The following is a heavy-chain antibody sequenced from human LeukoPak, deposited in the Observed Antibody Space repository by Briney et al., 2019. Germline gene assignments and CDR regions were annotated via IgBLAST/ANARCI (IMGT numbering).Heavy chain of an antibody. D-gene: IGHD4-11*01. J-gene: IGHJ6*02. CDR3: ARADYQTYYYYGMDV. V-gene: IGHV1-69*13. CDR2: IIPIFGTA. Sequence: SVKVSCKAPGGTFSSYAISWVRQAPGQGLEWMGGIIPIFGTANYAQKFQGRVTITADESTSTAYMELSSLRSEDTAVYYCARADYQTYYYYGMDVWGQGTTVTVSS. CDR1: GGTFSSYA.